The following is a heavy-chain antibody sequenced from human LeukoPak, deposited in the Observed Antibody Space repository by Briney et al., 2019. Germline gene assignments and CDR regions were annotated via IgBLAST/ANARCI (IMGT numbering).Heavy chain of an antibody. V-gene: IGHV1-2*02. Sequence: RASVKISCKASGYTFTAYYITWLRQAPGQGLEWMGWINPSSGATNYAQKFQGRVSLTRDTSISTAYLELNRLRSDDTAVYDCASKGDIVGVPAATLTHWGRGTLVSVSS. J-gene: IGHJ4*02. D-gene: IGHD2-2*01. CDR2: INPSSGAT. CDR1: GYTFTAYY. CDR3: ASKGDIVGVPAATLTH.